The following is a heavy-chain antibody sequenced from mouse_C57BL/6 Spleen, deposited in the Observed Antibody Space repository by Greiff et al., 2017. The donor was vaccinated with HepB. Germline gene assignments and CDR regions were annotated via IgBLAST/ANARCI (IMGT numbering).Heavy chain of an antibody. J-gene: IGHJ4*01. CDR1: GYTFTDYN. Sequence: EVQLQQSGPELVKPGASVKMSCKASGYTFTDYNMHWVKQSHGKSLEWIGYINPNNGGTSYNQKFKGKATLTVNKSSSTAYMELRSLTSEDSAVYYCARKGYGNSGAMCCWGQGTSVTVAS. D-gene: IGHD2-10*02. CDR2: INPNNGGT. CDR3: ARKGYGNSGAMCC. V-gene: IGHV1-22*01.